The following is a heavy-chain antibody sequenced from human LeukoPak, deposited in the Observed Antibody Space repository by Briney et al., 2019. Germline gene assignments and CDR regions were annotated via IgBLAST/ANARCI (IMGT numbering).Heavy chain of an antibody. CDR2: INPNSGGT. D-gene: IGHD2-21*01. V-gene: IGHV1-2*02. Sequence: ASVKVSCKASGYTFSAYYMHWVRQAPGEGLEWMGWINPNSGGTKYAKKFQGRVTMTRDTSISTVYMELSSLRSDDTAVYYCARGGGTYHVDYWGQGTLVTVSS. J-gene: IGHJ4*02. CDR1: GYTFSAYY. CDR3: ARGGGTYHVDY.